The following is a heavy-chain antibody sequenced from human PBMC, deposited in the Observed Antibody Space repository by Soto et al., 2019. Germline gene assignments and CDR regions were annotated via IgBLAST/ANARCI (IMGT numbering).Heavy chain of an antibody. CDR2: TSGSGGST. CDR3: AKDREDHDYDSSGVLDY. Sequence: GGSLRLSCAASGFTFSNYALSWVRQAPGKGLEWVSATSGSGGSTYYADSVKGRFTISRDNSKNTLYLQMNSLRAEDTAVYYCAKDREDHDYDSSGVLDYWGQGTLVTVSS. J-gene: IGHJ4*02. D-gene: IGHD3-22*01. CDR1: GFTFSNYA. V-gene: IGHV3-23*01.